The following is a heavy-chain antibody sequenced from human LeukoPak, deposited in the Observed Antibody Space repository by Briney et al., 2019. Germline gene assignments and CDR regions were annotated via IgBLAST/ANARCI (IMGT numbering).Heavy chain of an antibody. CDR1: GYTFTGYY. CDR2: INPNSGGT. D-gene: IGHD6-6*01. Sequence: ASVKVSCKASGYTFTGYYMHWVGQAPGQGLEWMGWINPNSGGTNYAQKFQGRVTMTRDTSISTAYMELSRLRSDDTAVYSCARDVGRIAARVRNWFDPWGQGTLVTVSS. J-gene: IGHJ5*02. CDR3: ARDVGRIAARVRNWFDP. V-gene: IGHV1-2*02.